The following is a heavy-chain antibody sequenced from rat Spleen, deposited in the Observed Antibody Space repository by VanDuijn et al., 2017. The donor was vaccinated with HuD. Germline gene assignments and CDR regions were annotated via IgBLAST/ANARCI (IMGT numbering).Heavy chain of an antibody. V-gene: IGHV5S13*01. Sequence: EVQLVESGGGLVQPGRSLKLSCAASGFTFSNSDMAWVRQAPTKGLEWVASINVAGDITYYRDSVKGRFTISRDNARNTLFLQMDSLRSEDTATYYCARRYYSGFDYWGQGVMATVSS. J-gene: IGHJ2*01. CDR2: INVAGDIT. D-gene: IGHD1-1*01. CDR1: GFTFSNSD. CDR3: ARRYYSGFDY.